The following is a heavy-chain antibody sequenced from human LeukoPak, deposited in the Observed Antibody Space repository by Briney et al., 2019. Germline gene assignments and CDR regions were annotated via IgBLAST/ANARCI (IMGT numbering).Heavy chain of an antibody. CDR2: IKQDGSEK. CDR1: GFTFSSYW. D-gene: IGHD5-18*01. J-gene: IGHJ6*02. Sequence: PGGALRLSCAVSGFTFSSYWMSWVRQAPGKGLEWVSNIKQDGSEKYYVDSVKGRFTISRDNAKNSPYLQMNSLRAEDTAVYSCARESLYSYGYELYYYYGMDVWGQGTTVTVSS. CDR3: ARESLYSYGYELYYYYGMDV. V-gene: IGHV3-7*03.